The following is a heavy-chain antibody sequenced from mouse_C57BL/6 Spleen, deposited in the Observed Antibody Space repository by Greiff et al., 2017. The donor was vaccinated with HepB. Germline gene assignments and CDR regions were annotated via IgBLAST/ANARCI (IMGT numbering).Heavy chain of an antibody. D-gene: IGHD1-1*01. V-gene: IGHV1-69*01. Sequence: VQLQQSGAELVMPGASVKLSCKASGYTFTSYWMHWVKQRPGQGLEWIGEIDPSDSYTNYNQKFKGKSTVTVDKSSSTAYMQLSSLTSEDSAVYYCARSRTTGTPGYWYFDVWGTGTTVTVSS. CDR3: ARSRTTGTPGYWYFDV. CDR2: IDPSDSYT. CDR1: GYTFTSYW. J-gene: IGHJ1*03.